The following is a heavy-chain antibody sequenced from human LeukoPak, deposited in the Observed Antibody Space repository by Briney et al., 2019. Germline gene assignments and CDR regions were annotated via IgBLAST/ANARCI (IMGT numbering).Heavy chain of an antibody. CDR2: IYTSGIT. J-gene: IGHJ4*02. CDR1: SGSISSYY. V-gene: IGHV4-4*07. CDR3: ARKATAATYFDY. Sequence: SETLSLTCTVSSGSISSYYWSWLRQPAGKGLEWIGRIYTSGITNYNPSLKSRVTMSVDTSKNQFSLKLTSVTAADTAVYFCARKATAATYFDYWGQGTLVTVSS. D-gene: IGHD2-15*01.